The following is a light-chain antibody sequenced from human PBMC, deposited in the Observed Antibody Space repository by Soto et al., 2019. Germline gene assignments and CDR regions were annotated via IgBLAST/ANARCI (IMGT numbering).Light chain of an antibody. CDR2: EVT. J-gene: IGLJ1*01. Sequence: QSALTQPASVSGSPGQSITISCTGTSSDVGDYNYVSWYQQHPGEAPKLMIYEVTYRPSGVSDRFSGSKSGNTASLTISGLQAEDEADYYCSSYTSSTPVAVFGSGTKVTVL. CDR3: SSYTSSTPVAV. CDR1: SSDVGDYNY. V-gene: IGLV2-14*01.